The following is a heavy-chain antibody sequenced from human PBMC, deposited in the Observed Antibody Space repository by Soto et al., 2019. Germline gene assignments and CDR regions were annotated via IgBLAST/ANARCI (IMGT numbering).Heavy chain of an antibody. Sequence: EVQLVESGGGLVQPGGSLRVSCAASGFTVSSNYMSWVRQAPGKGLEWVSVIYSGGSTYYADSVKGRFTISRHNSKNTLYLQMNSLRAEDTAVYYSARDQRYFVWLLENTSWYFDLWGRGTLVTFSS. V-gene: IGHV3-53*04. CDR1: GFTVSSNY. CDR2: IYSGGST. J-gene: IGHJ2*01. D-gene: IGHD3-9*01. CDR3: ARDQRYFVWLLENTSWYFDL.